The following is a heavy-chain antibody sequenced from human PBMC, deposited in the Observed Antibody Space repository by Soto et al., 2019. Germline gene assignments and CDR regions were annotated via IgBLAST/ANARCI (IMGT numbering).Heavy chain of an antibody. CDR2: IYYSGST. CDR3: ARIADNYGVYYYYYGMDV. Sequence: QVQLQESGPGLVKPSETLSLTCTVSGGSISSYYWSWIRQPPGKGLEWIGYIYYSGSTNYNPSLNRRVTISVDTSKNQFSLKLSSVTAADTAVYYCARIADNYGVYYYYYGMDVWGQGTTVTVSS. D-gene: IGHD4-17*01. J-gene: IGHJ6*02. CDR1: GGSISSYY. V-gene: IGHV4-59*01.